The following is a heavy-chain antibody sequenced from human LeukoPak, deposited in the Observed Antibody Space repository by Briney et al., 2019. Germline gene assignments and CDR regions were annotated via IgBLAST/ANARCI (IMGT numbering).Heavy chain of an antibody. CDR3: ARDLLRTPTYYYGSGSYYNDPGY. V-gene: IGHV3-30*03. CDR2: ISYDGYKR. J-gene: IGHJ4*02. Sequence: GGSLRLSCAASGFTFTSYGMHWVRQAPGKGLEWVAVISYDGYKRYYADSVKGRFTISRDNSKYTLYLQMNSLRAEDTAVYYCARDLLRTPTYYYGSGSYYNDPGYWGQGTLVTVSS. D-gene: IGHD3-10*01. CDR1: GFTFTSYG.